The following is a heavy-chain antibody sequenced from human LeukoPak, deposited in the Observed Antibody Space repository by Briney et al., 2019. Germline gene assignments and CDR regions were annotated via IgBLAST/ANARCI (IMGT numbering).Heavy chain of an antibody. V-gene: IGHV3-7*02. CDR3: AKYYYISGTYQAFDY. J-gene: IGHJ4*02. CDR2: IKEDGTEK. Sequence: GGSLRLSCAASGFTFSSYWMSWVRQAPGKGLEWVANIKEDGTEKYYVDSAKGRFTISRDNAKNSLYLQMASLRAEDTAVYYCAKYYYISGTYQAFDYWGQGTLVTVSS. CDR1: GFTFSSYW. D-gene: IGHD3-10*01.